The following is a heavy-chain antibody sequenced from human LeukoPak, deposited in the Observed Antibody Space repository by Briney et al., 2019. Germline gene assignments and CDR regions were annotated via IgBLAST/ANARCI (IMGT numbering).Heavy chain of an antibody. V-gene: IGHV1-69*13. CDR3: TRGTGASSFVAYYYYGMDV. Sequence: GASVKVSCKASVGTFSSFPISWVRQAPGQGLEWMGGIIPLFGTANYAQRFQGRVTISADESTSTAYVELSSLRSEDTAVYYCTRGTGASSFVAYYYYGMDVWGQGTTVAVSS. J-gene: IGHJ6*02. CDR2: IIPLFGTA. CDR1: VGTFSSFP. D-gene: IGHD6-6*01.